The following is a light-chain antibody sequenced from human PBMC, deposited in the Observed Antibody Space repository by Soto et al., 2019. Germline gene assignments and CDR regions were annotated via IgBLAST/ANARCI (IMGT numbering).Light chain of an antibody. V-gene: IGLV2-8*01. Sequence: QSALAQPASVSGSPGQSITMSCTGTSSDVGGYKYVSWYQQHPGKAPKLMIYEVSKRPSGVPDRFSGSKSGNTASLTVSGLQAEDEADYYCNSYAGSNNWVFGGGTKLTVL. CDR3: NSYAGSNNWV. J-gene: IGLJ3*02. CDR1: SSDVGGYKY. CDR2: EVS.